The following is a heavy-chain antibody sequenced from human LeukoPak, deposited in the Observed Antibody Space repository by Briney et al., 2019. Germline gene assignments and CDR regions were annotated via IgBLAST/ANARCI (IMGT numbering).Heavy chain of an antibody. Sequence: ASVKVSCKASGGTFSSYAISWVRQAPGQGLEWMGGIIPIFGTANYAQKFQGRVTITSDESTSTAYMELSSLRSEDTAVYYCAREKGIAAAGTFDYWGQGTLVTVSS. V-gene: IGHV1-69*01. J-gene: IGHJ4*02. CDR3: AREKGIAAAGTFDY. CDR2: IIPIFGTA. CDR1: GGTFSSYA. D-gene: IGHD6-13*01.